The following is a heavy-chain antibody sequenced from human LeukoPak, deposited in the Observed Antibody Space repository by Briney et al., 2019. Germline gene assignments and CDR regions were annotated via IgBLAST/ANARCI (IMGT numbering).Heavy chain of an antibody. Sequence: NPSETLSLTCTVSRGSISSYYWSWIRQPAGKGLEWIGRIYTSGSTNYNPSLKSRVTMSVDTSKNQFSLKLSSVTAADTAVYYCARRAVGATPFDEYFYYMDVWGKGTTVTVSS. V-gene: IGHV4-4*07. J-gene: IGHJ6*03. CDR3: ARRAVGATPFDEYFYYMDV. CDR2: IYTSGST. CDR1: RGSISSYY. D-gene: IGHD1-26*01.